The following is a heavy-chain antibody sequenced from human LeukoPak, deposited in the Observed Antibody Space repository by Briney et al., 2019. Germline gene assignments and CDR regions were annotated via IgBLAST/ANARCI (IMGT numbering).Heavy chain of an antibody. D-gene: IGHD2-2*01. CDR1: GFTFSSYA. Sequence: GGSLRLSCAASGFTFSSYAMSWVRQAPGKGLERVSAISGSGGSTYYADSVKGRFTISRDNSKNTLYLQMNSLRAEDTAVYYCAKGRGLGIVVVPAAPSDYWGQGTLVTVSS. V-gene: IGHV3-23*01. CDR2: ISGSGGST. CDR3: AKGRGLGIVVVPAAPSDY. J-gene: IGHJ4*02.